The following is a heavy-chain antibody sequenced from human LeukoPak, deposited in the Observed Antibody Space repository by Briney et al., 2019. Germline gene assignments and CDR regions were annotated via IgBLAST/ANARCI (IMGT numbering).Heavy chain of an antibody. J-gene: IGHJ3*02. D-gene: IGHD1-26*01. V-gene: IGHV3-48*01. CDR3: ARGSGSLGAFVI. CDR1: GFTFSSYS. Sequence: GGSLRLSCAASGFTFSSYSMNWVRQAPGKGLEWVSYISSSSSTIYYADSVKGRFTISRDNAKNSLYLQMNSLRAEDTAVYYCARGSGSLGAFVIWGQGTMVTVSS. CDR2: ISSSSSTI.